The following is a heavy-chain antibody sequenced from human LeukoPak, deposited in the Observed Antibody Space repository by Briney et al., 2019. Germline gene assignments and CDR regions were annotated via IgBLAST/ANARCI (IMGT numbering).Heavy chain of an antibody. CDR1: GGSFSGYY. CDR2: IYYSGST. CDR3: AREYYYDSSGYLPPYAFDI. J-gene: IGHJ3*02. Sequence: SETLSLACAVYGGSFSGYYWSWIRQPPGKGLERIRYIYYSGSTNYNPSLKSRVTISVDTSKNQFSLKLSSVTAADTAVYYCAREYYYDSSGYLPPYAFDIWGQGTMVTVSS. D-gene: IGHD3-22*01. V-gene: IGHV4-59*01.